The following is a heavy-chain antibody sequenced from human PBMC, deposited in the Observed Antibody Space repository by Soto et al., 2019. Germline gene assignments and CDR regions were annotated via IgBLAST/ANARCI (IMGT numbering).Heavy chain of an antibody. CDR1: GYTFTSYD. V-gene: IGHV1-8*01. CDR2: MNPNSGNT. J-gene: IGHJ5*02. Sequence: QVQLGQSGAEVKKPGASVKVSCKASGYTFTSYDINWVRQATGQGLEWMGWMNPNSGNTDYAQKFQGRVTMTRNTSISTAYMELSSLRSEDTAVYYCARERSAAGAGWFDPWGQGTLVTVSS. D-gene: IGHD6-13*01. CDR3: ARERSAAGAGWFDP.